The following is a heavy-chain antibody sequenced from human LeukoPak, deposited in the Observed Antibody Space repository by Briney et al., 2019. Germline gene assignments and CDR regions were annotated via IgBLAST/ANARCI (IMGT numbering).Heavy chain of an antibody. CDR3: ARVIVGATEIDY. Sequence: GASVKVSCKASGYTFTGYYMHWVRQAPGQGLEWMGRINPNSGGTNYAQKVQGRVTMTRDTSISTDYMKLRRLRSDDTAAYYCARVIVGATEIDYWGQGTLVTVSS. CDR1: GYTFTGYY. CDR2: INPNSGGT. V-gene: IGHV1-2*06. J-gene: IGHJ4*02. D-gene: IGHD1-26*01.